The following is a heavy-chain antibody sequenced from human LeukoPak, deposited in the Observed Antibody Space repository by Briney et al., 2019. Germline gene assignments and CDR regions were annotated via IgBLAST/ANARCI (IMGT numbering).Heavy chain of an antibody. CDR2: IRYDGSNT. D-gene: IGHD2/OR15-2a*01. J-gene: IGHJ4*02. CDR3: AKDGTSYYYIYY. V-gene: IGHV3-30*02. CDR1: GFTFNNYG. Sequence: GGSLRLSCAASGFTFNNYGMHWVRQAPGKGLEWLAFIRYDGSNTYYADSVKGRFTLSRHDPKNTLYLQVNSLRGDDTAVYYCAKDGTSYYYIYYWGQGTLVTVSS.